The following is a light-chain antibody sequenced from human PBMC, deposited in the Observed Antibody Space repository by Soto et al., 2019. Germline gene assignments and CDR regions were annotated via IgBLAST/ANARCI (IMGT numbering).Light chain of an antibody. V-gene: IGKV3D-11*01. CDR2: DAS. Sequence: EIVLTQSPATLSLSPGERATLSCRASQGVSSYLAWYPQKPGQAPRLLIYDASNRATGIPARFSGSGPGTDFTLTISSLEPEDFAVYYCQQRSNWLITFGQGTRLEIK. CDR3: QQRSNWLIT. CDR1: QGVSSY. J-gene: IGKJ5*01.